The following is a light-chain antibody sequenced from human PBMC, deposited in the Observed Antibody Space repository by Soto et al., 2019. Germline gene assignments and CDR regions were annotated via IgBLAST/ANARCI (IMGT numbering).Light chain of an antibody. V-gene: IGKV1-33*01. CDR2: DAS. J-gene: IGKJ3*01. CDR3: QQYNNLPFT. Sequence: DIQMTQSPSSLSASVGDRVTITCQASQDISNYLNWYQQKPGKAPKLLIYDASNLETGVPSRFSGSGSGTDFTLTISSLQPDDFATYYCQQYNNLPFTFGAGTKVDIK. CDR1: QDISNY.